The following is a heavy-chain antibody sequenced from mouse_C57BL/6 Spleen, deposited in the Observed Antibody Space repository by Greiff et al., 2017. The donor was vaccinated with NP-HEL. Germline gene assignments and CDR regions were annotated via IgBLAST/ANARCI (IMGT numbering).Heavy chain of an antibody. CDR2: IDPSDSYT. Sequence: QVQLQQPGAELVMPGASVKLSCKASGYTFTSYWMHWVKQRPGQGLEWIGEIDPSDSYTNYNQKFKGKSTLTVDKSASTAYMQLSSLTSEDSAVYYCARAGGSSPSWYFDVWGTGTTVTVSS. J-gene: IGHJ1*03. CDR3: ARAGGSSPSWYFDV. V-gene: IGHV1-69*01. CDR1: GYTFTSYW. D-gene: IGHD1-1*01.